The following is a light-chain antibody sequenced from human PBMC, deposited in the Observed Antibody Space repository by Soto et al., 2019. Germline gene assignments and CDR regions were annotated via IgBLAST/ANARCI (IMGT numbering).Light chain of an antibody. J-gene: IGKJ4*01. V-gene: IGKV3-15*01. CDR2: GAS. Sequence: EIVMTQSPATLSVSPGERATLSCRASQSVSSNLAWYQQKPGQAPRLLIYGASTRATGIPARFSGSGSGTEFTLTISSLQSEDFAGYYCQHYNSLPLTFGGGTKVETK. CDR3: QHYNSLPLT. CDR1: QSVSSN.